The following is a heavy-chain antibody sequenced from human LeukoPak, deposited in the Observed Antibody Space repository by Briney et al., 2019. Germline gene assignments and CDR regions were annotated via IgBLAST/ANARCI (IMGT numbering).Heavy chain of an antibody. J-gene: IGHJ3*02. Sequence: PSETLSLTCAVSGGSLSNLNYYWSWTRQPAGKGLEWIERIYASGSTNYNPSHKSRVTISVDTSKNQFSLKLSSVTAADTAVYYCARPSTYYYDSSGHGAFDIWGQGTMVTVSS. D-gene: IGHD3-22*01. CDR2: IYASGST. V-gene: IGHV4-61*02. CDR3: ARPSTYYYDSSGHGAFDI. CDR1: GGSLSNLNYY.